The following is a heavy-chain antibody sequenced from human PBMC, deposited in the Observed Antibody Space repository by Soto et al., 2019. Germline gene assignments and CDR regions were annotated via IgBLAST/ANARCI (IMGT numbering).Heavy chain of an antibody. Sequence: GGSLRLSCAASGFTFSSYSMNWVRQAPGKGLEWVSSISSSSSYIYYADSVKGRFTISRDNAKNSLYLQMNSLRAEDTAVYYCVRDSSSSQGTFDYWGQGTLVTVSS. D-gene: IGHD6-6*01. CDR2: ISSSSSYI. CDR1: GFTFSSYS. CDR3: VRDSSSSQGTFDY. V-gene: IGHV3-21*01. J-gene: IGHJ4*02.